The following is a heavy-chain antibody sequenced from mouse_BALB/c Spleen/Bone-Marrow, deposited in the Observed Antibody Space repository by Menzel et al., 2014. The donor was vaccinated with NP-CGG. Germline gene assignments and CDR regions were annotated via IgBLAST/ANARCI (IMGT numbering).Heavy chain of an antibody. V-gene: IGHV1-9*01. Sequence: VQLQQSGAEQMQPGASVKISRKATGYTFSNYWIEWVKQRPGHGLEWIGEILPGNTNANYNEKFKGRATFTADTSSNPAYMQLSSLTSEDSAVYYCARGWYSMDDWGQGTSVTVSS. J-gene: IGHJ4*01. CDR2: ILPGNTNA. CDR3: ARGWYSMDD. CDR1: GYTFSNYW.